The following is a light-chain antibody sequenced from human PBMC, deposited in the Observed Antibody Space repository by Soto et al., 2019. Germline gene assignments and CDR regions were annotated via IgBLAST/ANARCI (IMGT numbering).Light chain of an antibody. CDR3: CSYGGRSTYV. CDR1: SSDIGGHKY. J-gene: IGLJ1*01. Sequence: QSALTQPASVSGSPGQSITISCTGTSSDIGGHKYVSWYQQHPDKAPKVLIFEVSNRPSGVSNRFSGSKSANTASLTISGLQADDEADYYCCSYGGRSTYVFGTGTKVTVL. V-gene: IGLV2-14*01. CDR2: EVS.